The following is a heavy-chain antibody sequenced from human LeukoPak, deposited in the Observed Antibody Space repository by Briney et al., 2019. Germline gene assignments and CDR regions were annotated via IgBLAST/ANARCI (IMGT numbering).Heavy chain of an antibody. V-gene: IGHV1-18*01. CDR3: ARDAADTVRGGDY. CDR2: ISANSGNT. CDR1: GYSFTGYG. D-gene: IGHD5-18*01. J-gene: IGHJ4*02. Sequence: ASVKVSCKASGYSFTGYGISWVRQAPGQGLEWMGWISANSGNTKYAQKLQGRVTMTTDTSTSTAYMELKSLRSDDTAVYYCARDAADTVRGGDYWGQGSLVTVSS.